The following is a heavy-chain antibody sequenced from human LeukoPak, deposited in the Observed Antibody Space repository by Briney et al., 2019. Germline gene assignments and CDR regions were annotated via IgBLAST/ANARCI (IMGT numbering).Heavy chain of an antibody. CDR1: GFTLRSYG. D-gene: IGHD5-12*01. V-gene: IGHV3-23*01. J-gene: IGHJ4*02. CDR2: ITSGYST. Sequence: GGTLRLSCAASGFTLRSYGMSWVRQAPGKGLEWVSAITSGYSTYYADSVKGRFTISRDNSKNTLYLQMNSLGAEDTAVYYCAKDQPPTNWGQGTLVTVSS. CDR3: AKDQPPTN.